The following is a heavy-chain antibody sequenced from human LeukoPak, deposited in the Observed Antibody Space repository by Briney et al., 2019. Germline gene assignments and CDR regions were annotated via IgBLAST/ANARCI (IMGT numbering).Heavy chain of an antibody. CDR3: ARELVAPRPHNDYYFYMDV. D-gene: IGHD5-12*01. Sequence: ASETLSLTCAVSGAAINSGSYYWTWIRQPAGKGLEWIGRILSTGSTNYNPSLKSRVTISLDTSKKHFSLNLTSVTAADTAVYYCARELVAPRPHNDYYFYMDVWGKGTTVTVSS. V-gene: IGHV4-61*02. CDR1: GAAINSGSYY. J-gene: IGHJ6*03. CDR2: ILSTGST.